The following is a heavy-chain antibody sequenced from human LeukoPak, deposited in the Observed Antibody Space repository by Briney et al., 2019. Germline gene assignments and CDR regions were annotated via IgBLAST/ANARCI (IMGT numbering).Heavy chain of an antibody. D-gene: IGHD6-19*01. CDR1: PFTLSTYA. V-gene: IGHV3-23*01. Sequence: GGSLRLSCGASPFTLSTYAMSRFRQAPGKGLEWVSSISANAAGTYYADSVKGRFTISRDNSKNTVYLQMNSLRGEDTAVYYCPKDSGNSGWYVDNCGQGTLVTVSS. CDR2: ISANAAGT. CDR3: PKDSGNSGWYVDN. J-gene: IGHJ4*02.